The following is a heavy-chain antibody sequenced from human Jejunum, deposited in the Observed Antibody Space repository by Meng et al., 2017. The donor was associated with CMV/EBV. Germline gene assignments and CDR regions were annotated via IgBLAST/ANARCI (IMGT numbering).Heavy chain of an antibody. V-gene: IGHV3-74*01. Sequence: EVQLVDSGGGLVRPGGSLRLSCAASGFTFSSYWMHWVRQAPGKGLVWVSRINTDGSDTSYADSVKGRFTISRDNSNNALYLQMDSLRGEDTAVYYCARGLSGTFDYWGQGTLVTVSS. CDR1: GFTFSSYW. J-gene: IGHJ4*02. CDR2: INTDGSDT. CDR3: ARGLSGTFDY.